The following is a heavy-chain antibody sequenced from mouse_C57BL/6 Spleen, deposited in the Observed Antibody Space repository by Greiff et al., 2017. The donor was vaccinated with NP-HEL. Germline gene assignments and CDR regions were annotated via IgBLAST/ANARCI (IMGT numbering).Heavy chain of an antibody. V-gene: IGHV1-53*01. D-gene: IGHD2-4*01. CDR1: GYTFTSYW. CDR2: INPSNGGT. CDR3: ARDDYDEGFDY. J-gene: IGHJ2*01. Sequence: QVQLKQSGTELVKPGASVKLSCKASGYTFTSYWMHWVKQRPGQGLEWIGNINPSNGGTNYNEKFKSKATLTVDKSSSTAYMQLSSLTSEDSAVYYCARDDYDEGFDYWGQGTTLTVSS.